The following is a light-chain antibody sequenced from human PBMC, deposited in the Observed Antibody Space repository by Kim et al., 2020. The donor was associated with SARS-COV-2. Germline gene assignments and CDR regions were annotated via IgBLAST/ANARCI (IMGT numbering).Light chain of an antibody. V-gene: IGKV3-15*01. J-gene: IGKJ2*02. CDR1: QSVSGN. Sequence: SVSPGERATLSCRASQSVSGNLAWYQPKPGQAPRLLIYGASSRATGIPARFSGSGSGTEFTLTISSLQSEDFAVYYCQQCNNWPRTFGQGTKLEI. CDR2: GAS. CDR3: QQCNNWPRT.